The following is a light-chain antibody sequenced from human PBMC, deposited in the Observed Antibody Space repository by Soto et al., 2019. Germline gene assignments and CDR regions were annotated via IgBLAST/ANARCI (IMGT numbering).Light chain of an antibody. J-gene: IGLJ3*02. CDR2: LDSDGSH. V-gene: IGLV4-69*01. CDR3: QTSATGPDWV. Sequence: QPVLTQSPSASASLGASVKLTCTLSSGHSTYTIVWHQQQPDKGPRYLMNLDSDGSHYKGDGIPDRFSGSSSGAERYLTISSLQSEDEADYYSQTSATGPDWVFGGGTKLTVL. CDR1: SGHSTYT.